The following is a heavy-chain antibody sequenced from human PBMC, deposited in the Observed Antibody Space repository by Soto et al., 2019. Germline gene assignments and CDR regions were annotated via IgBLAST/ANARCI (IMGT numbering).Heavy chain of an antibody. CDR3: ARHGTALTAVNWFDS. CDR2: IYYSGSV. V-gene: IGHV4-39*01. D-gene: IGHD2-21*02. CDR1: GGSITSGSFY. Sequence: SETLSLTCTVSGGSITSGSFYWGWVRHSPGKGLEWIGSIYYSGSVFYNPSLESRVTISADVSRDQFSLKLTSVTAADTAVYSCARHGTALTAVNWFDSWGQGTLVTVSS. J-gene: IGHJ5*01.